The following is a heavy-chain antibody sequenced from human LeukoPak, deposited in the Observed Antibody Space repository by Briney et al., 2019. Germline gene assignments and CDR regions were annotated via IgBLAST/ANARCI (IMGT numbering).Heavy chain of an antibody. CDR1: GYSISSGYY. CDR2: IYHSGST. D-gene: IGHD6-13*01. V-gene: IGHV4-38-2*02. J-gene: IGHJ4*02. Sequence: SETLSLTCTVSGYSISSGYYWGWIRQPPGKGLEWIGTIYHSGSTYYNPSLKSRVTISVDTSKNQFSLKLSSVTAADTAVYYCARVPYSISWYYFDCWGQGTLVTVSS. CDR3: ARVPYSISWYYFDC.